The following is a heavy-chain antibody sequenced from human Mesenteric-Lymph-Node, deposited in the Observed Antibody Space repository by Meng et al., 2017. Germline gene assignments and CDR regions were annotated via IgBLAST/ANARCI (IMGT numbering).Heavy chain of an antibody. V-gene: IGHV2-70*04. CDR3: ARMDSSYGYFDY. Sequence: SGPTLVKPPQTLTLTCTFSGFSLTTSGMRVSWIRQPPGKALEWLARIDWDDDKFYNTSLKTRLTISKDTSKNQVVLTMTNMDPVDTATYYCARMDSSYGYFDYWGQGTLVTVSS. CDR1: GFSLTTSGMR. CDR2: IDWDDDK. J-gene: IGHJ4*02. D-gene: IGHD5-18*01.